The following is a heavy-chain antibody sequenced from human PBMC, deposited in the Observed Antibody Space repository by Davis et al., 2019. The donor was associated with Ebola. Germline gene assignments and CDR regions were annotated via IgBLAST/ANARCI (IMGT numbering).Heavy chain of an antibody. CDR2: IKKDGNER. CDR1: GFTFSRYW. V-gene: IGHV3-7*03. J-gene: IGHJ4*02. Sequence: GESLKISCAASGFTFSRYWMSWVRQAPGKGLEWVASIKKDGNERYYVDSVKGRFTISRDNAKNSLYLQMNSLRVEDTAIYYCTTYRVSGYWGQGTLVTVSS. D-gene: IGHD2-21*01. CDR3: TTYRVSGY.